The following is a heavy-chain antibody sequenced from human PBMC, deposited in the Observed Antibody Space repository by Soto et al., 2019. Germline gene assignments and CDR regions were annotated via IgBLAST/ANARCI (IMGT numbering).Heavy chain of an antibody. CDR2: IYSGGST. J-gene: IGHJ6*02. D-gene: IGHD6-19*01. V-gene: IGHV3-53*01. CDR3: ARWRIAVGMDV. CDR1: GFTVSSNY. Sequence: GGSLRLSCAASGFTVSSNYMSWVRQAPGKGLEWVSVIYSGGSTYYADSVKGRFTISRDNSKNTLYLQMNSLRAEDTAVYYCARWRIAVGMDVWGQGTTVTVSS.